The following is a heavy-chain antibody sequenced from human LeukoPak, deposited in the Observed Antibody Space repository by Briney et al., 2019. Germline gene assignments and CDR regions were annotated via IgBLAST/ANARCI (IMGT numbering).Heavy chain of an antibody. CDR2: ILYDGSKK. CDR3: AKVVVVVPAAVGAFDI. V-gene: IGHV3-30*18. D-gene: IGHD2-2*01. CDR1: GFTFRSYG. Sequence: GGSLRLSCAASGFTFRSYGMHWVRQAPGKGLEWVAVILYDGSKKYYADSVKGRFTISRDNSKNTLYLQMNSLRDEDTAVYYCAKVVVVVPAAVGAFDIWGQGTMVTVSS. J-gene: IGHJ3*02.